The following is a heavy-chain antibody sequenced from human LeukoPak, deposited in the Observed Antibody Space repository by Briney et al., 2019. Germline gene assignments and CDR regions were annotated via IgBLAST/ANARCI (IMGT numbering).Heavy chain of an antibody. CDR1: RGSISGSIRSYY. J-gene: IGHJ4*02. V-gene: IGHV4-4*09. Sequence: PSETLSLTCTVSRGSISGSIRSYYWSWLRQPPGKGLEWIGYISSSGSVNDNPSLRSLVTISVDTSNNQFFPNLSSVSAADTAVYYCARIPLGYSGAYYFDYWGQGTLVTVSP. D-gene: IGHD5-12*01. CDR2: ISSSGSV. CDR3: ARIPLGYSGAYYFDY.